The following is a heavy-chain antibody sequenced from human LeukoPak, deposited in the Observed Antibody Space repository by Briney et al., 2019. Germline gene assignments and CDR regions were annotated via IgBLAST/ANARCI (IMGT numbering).Heavy chain of an antibody. CDR2: IIPIFGTA. J-gene: IGHJ4*02. CDR1: GGTFSSYA. CDR3: ARDTAYDILTGYLTWGYFDY. D-gene: IGHD3-9*01. Sequence: ASVKVSCKASGGTFSSYAISWVRQAPGQGLEWMGGIIPIFGTANYAQKFQGRVTITADKSTSTAYMELSSLRSEDTAVYYCARDTAYDILTGYLTWGYFDYWGQGTLVTVSS. V-gene: IGHV1-69*06.